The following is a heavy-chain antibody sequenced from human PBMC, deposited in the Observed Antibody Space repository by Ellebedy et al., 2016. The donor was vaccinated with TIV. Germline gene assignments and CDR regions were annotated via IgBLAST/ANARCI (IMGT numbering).Heavy chain of an antibody. CDR2: ISAYNGNT. D-gene: IGHD6-13*01. V-gene: IGHV1-18*01. CDR3: ARDRAGTGDC. Sequence: AASVKVSCKASGYTFTSYGISWVRQAPGQGLEWMGWISAYNGNTDYAQKLQGRVSMTTDTSTSTAYMELKSLRSDDTAVYYCARDRAGTGDCWGQGTLVTVSS. CDR1: GYTFTSYG. J-gene: IGHJ4*02.